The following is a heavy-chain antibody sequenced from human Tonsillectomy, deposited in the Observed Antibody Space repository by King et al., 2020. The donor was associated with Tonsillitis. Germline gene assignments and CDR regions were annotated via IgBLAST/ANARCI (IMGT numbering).Heavy chain of an antibody. CDR1: GGSFSGYY. CDR3: AKRKLGPPRSRPQGRPLDFGMDV. D-gene: IGHD6-13*01. J-gene: IGHJ6*02. V-gene: IGHV4-34*01. CDR2: INHSGST. Sequence: VQLQQWGAGLLKPSETLSLTCAVYGGSFSGYYWSWIRQPPGKGLEWIGEINHSGSTNYNPSLKSRVTISVDTSKNQFSLKLTSVTAADTAVYYCAKRKLGPPRSRPQGRPLDFGMDVWGQGTTVTVSS.